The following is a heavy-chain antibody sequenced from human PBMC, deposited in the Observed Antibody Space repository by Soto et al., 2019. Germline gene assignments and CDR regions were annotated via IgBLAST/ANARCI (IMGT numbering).Heavy chain of an antibody. CDR2: IYYSGST. D-gene: IGHD1-26*01. J-gene: IGHJ4*02. CDR1: GGSISSGGYY. V-gene: IGHV4-31*03. CDR3: AREGGIVGATAADY. Sequence: QVQLQESGPGLVKPSQTLSLTCTVSGGSISSGGYYWSWIRQHPGKGLEWIGYIYYSGSTYYNPCLKSRVTIAVDTSKTQFALKLSSVTAADTAVYYCAREGGIVGATAADYWGQGTLVTVSS.